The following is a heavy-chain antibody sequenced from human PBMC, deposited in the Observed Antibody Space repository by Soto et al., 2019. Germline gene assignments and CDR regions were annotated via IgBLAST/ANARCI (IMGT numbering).Heavy chain of an antibody. Sequence: SETLSLTCAVYGGSFSGYYWSWIRQPPGKGLEWIGEINHSGSTNYNPSLKSRVTISVDTSKNQFSLKLSSVTAADTAVYYCARARRRYGDMVRGTHGWFDPWGQGTLVTVSS. CDR2: INHSGST. CDR3: ARARRRYGDMVRGTHGWFDP. V-gene: IGHV4-34*01. D-gene: IGHD3-10*01. J-gene: IGHJ5*02. CDR1: GGSFSGYY.